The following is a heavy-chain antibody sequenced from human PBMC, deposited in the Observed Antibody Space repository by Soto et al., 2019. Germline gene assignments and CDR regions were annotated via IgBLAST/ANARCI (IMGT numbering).Heavy chain of an antibody. V-gene: IGHV4-34*01. D-gene: IGHD3-16*01. CDR1: GGSFSGYY. CDR2: INHSGST. CDR3: ARGRLHIIN. Sequence: QVQLQQWCAGLLKPSETLSLTCAVYGGSFSGYYWSWIRQPPGKGLEWIGEINHSGSTNYNPSRKSRATISVDTSKNQFSLKLSSVTAADTAVYYCARGRLHIINWGQGTLVTVSS. J-gene: IGHJ4*02.